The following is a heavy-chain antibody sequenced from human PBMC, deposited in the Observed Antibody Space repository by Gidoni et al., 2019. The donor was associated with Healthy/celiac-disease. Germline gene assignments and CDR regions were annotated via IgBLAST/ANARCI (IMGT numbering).Heavy chain of an antibody. CDR3: ARDQVGYSSSWVGLGYFDL. D-gene: IGHD6-13*01. V-gene: IGHV1-18*01. Sequence: QVQLVQSAAEVNKPGASVTVSCKASGYTFTSYGISWVRQAPGQGLEWMGWISAYNGNKNYAQKSQGRVTMTTDTSTSTAYMELRSLRSDDTAVYYCARDQVGYSSSWVGLGYFDLWGRGTLVTVSS. CDR2: ISAYNGNK. J-gene: IGHJ2*01. CDR1: GYTFTSYG.